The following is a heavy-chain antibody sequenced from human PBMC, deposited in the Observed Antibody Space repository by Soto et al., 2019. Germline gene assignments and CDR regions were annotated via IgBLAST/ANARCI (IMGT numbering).Heavy chain of an antibody. CDR1: GYTFTSYG. D-gene: IGHD3-10*01. V-gene: IGHV1-18*01. CDR3: ARDPSRYGSGSYYNRYYYYGMDV. Sequence: ASVKVSCKASGYTFTSYGISWVRQAPGQGLEWMGWISAYNGNTNYAQKLQGRVTMTTDTSTSTAYMELRSLRSDDTAVYYCARDPSRYGSGSYYNRYYYYGMDVWGQGTTVTVS. CDR2: ISAYNGNT. J-gene: IGHJ6*02.